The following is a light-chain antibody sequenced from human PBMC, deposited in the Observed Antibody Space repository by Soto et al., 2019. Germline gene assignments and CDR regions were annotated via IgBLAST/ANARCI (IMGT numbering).Light chain of an antibody. J-gene: IGKJ4*01. CDR1: QSIGNY. V-gene: IGKV1-39*01. CDR3: QQGYSTPLT. CDR2: AAS. Sequence: DIPMTQSPSSLSAAIGAIVSISCRASQSIGNYLNWYQQKPGKAPKLLIYAASSLQSGVPTKFSGSGSGTDFTLNINSLQPEDFATYYCQQGYSTPLTVGGGTKVDSK.